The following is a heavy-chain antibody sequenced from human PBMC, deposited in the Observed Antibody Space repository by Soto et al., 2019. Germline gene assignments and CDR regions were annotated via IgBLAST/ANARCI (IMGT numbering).Heavy chain of an antibody. D-gene: IGHD1-1*01. V-gene: IGHV1-3*01. CDR1: GYTFTTSA. Sequence: ASVKVSCKASGYTFTTSAIHWVRQAPGHRLEWMGWINADIGYTRYSQHFQGRVTITRDTSANIVYMELSSLTSEDTAVYYCSSGQRCTTGPSYYYPIDVWGQGTTVTVSS. CDR2: INADIGYT. J-gene: IGHJ6*02. CDR3: SSGQRCTTGPSYYYPIDV.